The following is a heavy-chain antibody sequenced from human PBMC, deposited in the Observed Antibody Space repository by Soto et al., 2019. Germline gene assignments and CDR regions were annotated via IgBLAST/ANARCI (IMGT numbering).Heavy chain of an antibody. Sequence: EVQLVESGGGLVQPGGSLRLSCAASGFTFNRYWMGWVRQAPGKGPEWLANIKQDGSERYYVDSVKGRFTISRDNVENSFFLQINGLRAEDTAVYTCPRPIPPLPGDEYWGQGTLVPVSS. J-gene: IGHJ4*02. V-gene: IGHV3-7*01. CDR1: GFTFNRYW. CDR3: PRPIPPLPGDEY. D-gene: IGHD2-2*02. CDR2: IKQDGSER.